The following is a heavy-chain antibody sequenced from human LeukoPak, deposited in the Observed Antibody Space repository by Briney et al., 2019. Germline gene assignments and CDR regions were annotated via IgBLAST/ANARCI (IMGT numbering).Heavy chain of an antibody. CDR3: ARDEWALWGDYHAFDI. CDR2: VYYSGST. D-gene: IGHD4-17*01. CDR1: GGSISSYY. Sequence: PSETLSLTCTVSGGSISSYYWSWIRQPPGKGLEWIGYVYYSGSTNYNPSLKSRVTVSVDTSKNQFSLKLSSVTAADTAVYYCARDEWALWGDYHAFDIWGQGTMVTVSS. J-gene: IGHJ3*02. V-gene: IGHV4-59*01.